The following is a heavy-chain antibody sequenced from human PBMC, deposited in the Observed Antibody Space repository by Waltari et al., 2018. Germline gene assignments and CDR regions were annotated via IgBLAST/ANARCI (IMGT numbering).Heavy chain of an antibody. Sequence: EVQLLESGGGLEQPGGSLRLSCAASGFAFDNFYMTWVRQAPGGGLEWVSAIMDSGATTYDADSVKGRFTISRDNYKKMLYLQMSSLRVDDTAVYYCATYGQSPRNDQWGQGTQLTVSS. J-gene: IGHJ1*01. CDR2: IMDSGATT. CDR3: ATYGQSPRNDQ. CDR1: GFAFDNFY. D-gene: IGHD2-2*01. V-gene: IGHV3-23*01.